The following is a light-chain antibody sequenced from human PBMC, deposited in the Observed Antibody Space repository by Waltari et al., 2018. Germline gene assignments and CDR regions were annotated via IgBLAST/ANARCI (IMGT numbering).Light chain of an antibody. J-gene: IGLJ2*01. CDR1: SGIDVGAYR. CDR2: YKSDSDY. V-gene: IGLV5-45*01. Sequence: QAVVTQPASLYASPGASASLTCTLRSGIDVGAYRLYWYQQKPGSRPQYVLRYKSDSDYQKCAGVHSRFSGSKGAAANAGILLIYGLQSEDEADYYCMIWYNNAWVCGGGTKLTVL. CDR3: MIWYNNAWV.